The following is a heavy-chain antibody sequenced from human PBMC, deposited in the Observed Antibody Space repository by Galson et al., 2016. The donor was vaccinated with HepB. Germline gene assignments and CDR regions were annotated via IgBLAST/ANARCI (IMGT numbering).Heavy chain of an antibody. V-gene: IGHV3-9*01. Sequence: SLRLSCAASGFIFDDYAMHWVRQAPGKGLEWVSGISWNSGNIGYADSVTGRFTISRDNAKNSLHLQMNSLRAEDTALYYCARDYGGSGWYGAFDFWGQGTMVTVSS. D-gene: IGHD6-19*01. CDR1: GFIFDDYA. J-gene: IGHJ3*01. CDR2: ISWNSGNI. CDR3: ARDYGGSGWYGAFDF.